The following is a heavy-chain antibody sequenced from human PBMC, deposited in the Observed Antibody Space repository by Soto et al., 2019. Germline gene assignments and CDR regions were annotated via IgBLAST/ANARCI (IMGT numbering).Heavy chain of an antibody. CDR3: AGASGSFVYGMDV. J-gene: IGHJ6*02. CDR1: GYSFTAYF. V-gene: IGHV1-46*01. D-gene: IGHD3-10*01. Sequence: QVELVQSGAEVKKPGASVTVSCKASGYSFTAYFMHWVRQAPGQGLEWVGRINPSSGSTSYAQRFQGRVTMTRDTSTSTVYMELSSLRSEDTAVFYCAGASGSFVYGMDVWGQGTTVTVSS. CDR2: INPSSGST.